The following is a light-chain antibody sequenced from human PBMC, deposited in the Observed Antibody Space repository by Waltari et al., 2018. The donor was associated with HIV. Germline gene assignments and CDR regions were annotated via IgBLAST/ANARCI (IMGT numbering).Light chain of an antibody. V-gene: IGLV3-19*01. CDR3: NSRDSSGNHVF. J-gene: IGLJ2*01. CDR1: SLRNFY. Sequence: SSELTQDPVVSVALGQTVRITCQGDSLRNFYASWYQQKPGQAPVLFIFAKNNRPSGIPDRFSGSGSGNTTSLTITGAQAEDEADYYCNSRDSSGNHVFFGGGTKLTVL. CDR2: AKN.